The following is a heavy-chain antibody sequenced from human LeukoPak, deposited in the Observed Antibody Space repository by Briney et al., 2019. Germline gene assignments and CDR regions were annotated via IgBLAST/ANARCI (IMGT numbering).Heavy chain of an antibody. CDR3: ARGSSPFDY. CDR2: LFYSGNT. V-gene: IGHV4-59*08. J-gene: IGHJ4*02. CDR1: GASISSYY. Sequence: SETLSLTCTVSGASISSYYWSWIRQPPGKGLEWIGSLFYSGNTNYNPSLKSRVTISLDTSKNQVSLKLSSVTAADTAVYYCARGSSPFDYWGQGTLVTVSS.